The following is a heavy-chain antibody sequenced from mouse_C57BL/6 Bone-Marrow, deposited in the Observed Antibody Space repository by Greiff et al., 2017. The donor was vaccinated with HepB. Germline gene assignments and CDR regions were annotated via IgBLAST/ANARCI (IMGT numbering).Heavy chain of an antibody. D-gene: IGHD1-1*01. J-gene: IGHJ1*03. CDR3: ARHIYYYGSSPYWYFDV. CDR2: ISNGGGST. V-gene: IGHV5-12*01. Sequence: EVQLVESGGGLVQPGGSLKLSCAASGFTFSDYYMYWVRQTPEKRLEWVAYISNGGGSTYYPDTVKGRFTISRDNAKNTLYLQMSRLKSEDTAMYYCARHIYYYGSSPYWYFDVWGTGTTVTVSS. CDR1: GFTFSDYY.